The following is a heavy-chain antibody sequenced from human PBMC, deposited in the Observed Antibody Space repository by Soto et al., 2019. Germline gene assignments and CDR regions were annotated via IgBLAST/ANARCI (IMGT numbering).Heavy chain of an antibody. CDR3: ARSFGVAEAGPFDY. CDR2: IYYSGST. V-gene: IGHV4-31*03. Sequence: SETLSLTCTVSGGSISDSNDHWGWIRQSPGQGLEWIGYIYYSGSTYYNPSLKSRVTISVDTSKNQFSLKLSSVTAADTAVYYCARSFGVAEAGPFDYLGQGTLVT. J-gene: IGHJ4*02. CDR1: GGSISDSNDH. D-gene: IGHD6-13*01.